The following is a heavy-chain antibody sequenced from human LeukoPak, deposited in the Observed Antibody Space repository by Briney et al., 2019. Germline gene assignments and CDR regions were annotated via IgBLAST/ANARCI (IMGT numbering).Heavy chain of an antibody. CDR3: ARVGVVVVAATQYYYYYMDV. J-gene: IGHJ6*03. D-gene: IGHD2-15*01. V-gene: IGHV3-21*01. CDR1: GFTFSSYS. Sequence: GGSLRLSCAASGFTFSSYSMNWVRQAPGKGLEWVSSISSSSSYIYYADSVKGRFTISRDNAKNSLYLQMNSLRAEDTAVYYCARVGVVVVAATQYYYYYMDVWGKGTTVTVSS. CDR2: ISSSSSYI.